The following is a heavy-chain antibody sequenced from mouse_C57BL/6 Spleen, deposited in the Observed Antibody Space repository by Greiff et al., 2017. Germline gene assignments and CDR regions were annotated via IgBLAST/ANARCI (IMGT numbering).Heavy chain of an antibody. J-gene: IGHJ3*01. CDR1: GYTFTSYW. V-gene: IGHV1-64*01. D-gene: IGHD4-1*01. CDR3: ARGAWENWFAY. CDR2: IHPNSGST. Sequence: VQLQQPGAELVKPGASVKLSCKASGYTFTSYWMHWVKQRPGQGLEWIGMIHPNSGSTNYNEKFKSKATLTVDKSSSTAYMQLSSLTSEDSAVYYCARGAWENWFAYWGQGTLVTVSA.